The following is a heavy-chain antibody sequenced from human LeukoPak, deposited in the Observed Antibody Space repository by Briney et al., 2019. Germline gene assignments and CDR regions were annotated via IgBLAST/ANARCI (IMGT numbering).Heavy chain of an antibody. Sequence: GGSLRLSCAASGFTFSSYSMNWVRQAPGKGLEWVSSISSSSSYIYYADSVKGRFTISRDNAKNTLYLQMNSLRAEDTAVYYCARDWDYYGSGSPGYWGQGTLVTVSS. CDR1: GFTFSSYS. CDR3: ARDWDYYGSGSPGY. J-gene: IGHJ4*02. V-gene: IGHV3-21*01. CDR2: ISSSSSYI. D-gene: IGHD3-10*01.